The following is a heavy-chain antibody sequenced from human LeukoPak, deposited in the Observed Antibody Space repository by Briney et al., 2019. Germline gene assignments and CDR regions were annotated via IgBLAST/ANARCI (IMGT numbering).Heavy chain of an antibody. D-gene: IGHD1-14*01. Sequence: GGSLRLSCAASGFPFSSYWMAWVRQAPGKGLEWVAAITLDGSDSYYVDSVKGRFTVSRDNAKNSLYLQMNSLRVEDTAVFYCTTENWYVFENWGQGSLVTVSS. CDR1: GFPFSSYW. J-gene: IGHJ4*02. CDR2: ITLDGSDS. V-gene: IGHV3-7*04. CDR3: TTENWYVFEN.